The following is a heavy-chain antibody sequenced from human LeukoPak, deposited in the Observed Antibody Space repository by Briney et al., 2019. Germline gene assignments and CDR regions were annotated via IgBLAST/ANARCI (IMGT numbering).Heavy chain of an antibody. Sequence: GGSLRLSCAASGFTFSSNYMSWVRQAPGKGLEWVSVIYSGGSTYYADSVKGRFTISRDNSKNTLYLQMNSLRAEDAAVYYCVRQPGIAAAGQYYYYYYCMDVWGQGTTVTVSS. V-gene: IGHV3-66*02. CDR3: VRQPGIAAAGQYYYYYYCMDV. CDR1: GFTFSSNY. D-gene: IGHD6-13*01. CDR2: IYSGGST. J-gene: IGHJ6*02.